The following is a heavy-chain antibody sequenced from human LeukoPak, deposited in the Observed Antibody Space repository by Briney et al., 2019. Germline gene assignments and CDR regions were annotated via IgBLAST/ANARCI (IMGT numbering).Heavy chain of an antibody. CDR1: GGSISSSSYY. Sequence: SETLSLTCTVSGGSISSSSYYWSWIRQPPGKGLEWIGYIYYSGSTNYNPSLKSRVTISVDTSKNQFSLKLSSVTAADTAVYYCASGNKYYDILTGYHMGWFDPWGQGTLVTVSS. D-gene: IGHD3-9*01. CDR3: ASGNKYYDILTGYHMGWFDP. J-gene: IGHJ5*02. CDR2: IYYSGST. V-gene: IGHV4-61*01.